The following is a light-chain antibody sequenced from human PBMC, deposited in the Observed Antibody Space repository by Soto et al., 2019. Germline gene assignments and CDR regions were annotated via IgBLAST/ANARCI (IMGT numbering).Light chain of an antibody. CDR2: KAS. CDR3: QQYNSYWT. CDR1: QSISSW. V-gene: IGKV1-5*03. Sequence: DIQMTQSPSTLSASVGDRVTITCRASQSISSWLAWYQQKPGKAPNLLIYKASSLEGGVPSRFSGSGSGTEFTLTISRLQPDAFATYYCQQYNSYWTFGQGTKVEIK. J-gene: IGKJ1*01.